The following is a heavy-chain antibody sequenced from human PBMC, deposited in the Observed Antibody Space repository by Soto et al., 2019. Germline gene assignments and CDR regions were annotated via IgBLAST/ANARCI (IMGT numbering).Heavy chain of an antibody. J-gene: IGHJ6*02. V-gene: IGHV3-30-3*01. Sequence: GGSLRLSCAASGFTFSSYAMHWVRQAPGRGLEWVAVISYDGSNKYYADSVKGRFTISRDNSTNTLYLQMNSLRAEDTAVYYCARDRPPNVCSGGSCYRSYYYGMDVWGQGTTVTVAS. CDR2: ISYDGSNK. D-gene: IGHD2-15*01. CDR3: ARDRPPNVCSGGSCYRSYYYGMDV. CDR1: GFTFSSYA.